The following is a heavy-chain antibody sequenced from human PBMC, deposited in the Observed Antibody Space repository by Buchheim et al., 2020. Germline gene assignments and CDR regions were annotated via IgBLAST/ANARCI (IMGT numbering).Heavy chain of an antibody. D-gene: IGHD6-6*01. CDR1: GFTFSSYA. J-gene: IGHJ4*02. CDR3: AKFEQSSSSSSGFDH. CDR2: ISGSGGST. V-gene: IGHV3-23*04. Sequence: VQLVESGGGVVQPGTSLRLSCAASGFTFSSYAMSWVRQAPGKGLEWVSAISGSGGSTYYADSVKGRFTISRDNSKNTLFLQMSSLRDEDTAVYYCAKFEQSSSSSSGFDHWGQGTL.